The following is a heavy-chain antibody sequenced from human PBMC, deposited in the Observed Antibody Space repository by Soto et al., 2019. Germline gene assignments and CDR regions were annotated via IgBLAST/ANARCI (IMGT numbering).Heavy chain of an antibody. V-gene: IGHV4-59*01. CDR1: SGSISGYY. D-gene: IGHD2-2*01. CDR2: VHSGST. Sequence: SETLSLTCTVSSGSISGYYWGWVRQPPGKGLEWIGCVHSGSTNYNPSLKSRVTISVDTSKNQFSLTLRYVTAADTAVYYCARDGPRRIVPPLWGKGTLVTVSS. CDR3: ARDGPRRIVPPL. J-gene: IGHJ4*02.